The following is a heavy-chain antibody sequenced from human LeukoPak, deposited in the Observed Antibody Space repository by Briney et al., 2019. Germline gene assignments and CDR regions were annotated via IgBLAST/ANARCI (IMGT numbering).Heavy chain of an antibody. J-gene: IGHJ4*02. CDR1: GFTFSNYT. CDR3: AKPNFYDSGGYLFDC. D-gene: IGHD3-22*01. V-gene: IGHV3-23*01. CDR2: ISGTGDST. Sequence: GGSLRLSCAASGFTFSNYTMSWVRQTPGKGLEWVSGISGTGDSTYYGDSVKGRFTISRDNSKNTLYLQMNSLGAEDTALYFCAKPNFYDSGGYLFDCWGQGTLVTVSS.